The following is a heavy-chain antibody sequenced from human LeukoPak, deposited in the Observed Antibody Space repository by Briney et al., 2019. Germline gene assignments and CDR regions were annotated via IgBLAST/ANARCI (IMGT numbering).Heavy chain of an antibody. CDR2: ISSSSSYI. J-gene: IGHJ6*03. CDR3: AREHSGYDFPGRDYYYMDV. D-gene: IGHD5-12*01. Sequence: GGSLRLSCAASGFTFSSYTMNWVRQAPGKGLEWVSFISSSSSYIYDADSVKGRFTISRDNAKMSLYLQMDSLRAEDTAVYYCAREHSGYDFPGRDYYYMDVWGKGTTVTVSS. V-gene: IGHV3-21*01. CDR1: GFTFSSYT.